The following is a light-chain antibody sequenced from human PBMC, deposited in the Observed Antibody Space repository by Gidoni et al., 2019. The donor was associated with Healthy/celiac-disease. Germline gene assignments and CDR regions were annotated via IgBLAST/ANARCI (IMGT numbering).Light chain of an antibody. CDR1: QSISSH. J-gene: IGKJ4*02. CDR3: QQSYSTPLT. Sequence: DRQITQSPSSLSASVGDRVNITCRASQSISSHLNWYQQKPGKAPKLLLYAAASLQSGVPSRFSGSGAGTDYILTISSLQPEDFATYYCQQSYSTPLTFGGGTKVEIK. CDR2: AAA. V-gene: IGKV1-39*01.